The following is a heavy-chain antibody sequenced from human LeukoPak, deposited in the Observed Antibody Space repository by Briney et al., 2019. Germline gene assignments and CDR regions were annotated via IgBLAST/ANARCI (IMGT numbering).Heavy chain of an antibody. CDR1: GFTFSSYA. Sequence: GGSLRLSCAASGFTFSSYAMSWVRQAPGKGLEWVSAISDSGGSTYYADSVKGRFTISRDNSKNTLYLQMNSLRAEDTAVYYCASPGYDILPPLDYWGQGSLVTDCS. D-gene: IGHD3-9*01. V-gene: IGHV3-23*01. CDR3: ASPGYDILPPLDY. CDR2: ISDSGGST. J-gene: IGHJ4*02.